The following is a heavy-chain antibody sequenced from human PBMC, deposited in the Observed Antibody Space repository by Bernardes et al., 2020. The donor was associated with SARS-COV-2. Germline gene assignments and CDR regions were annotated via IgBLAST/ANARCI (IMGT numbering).Heavy chain of an antibody. Sequence: GGSLRLSCAVSGFTFSNYWMHWVRQAPGKGLVWVSRISPDGSSTTHADSVKGRFTISRDNAKNTLYLQMNSLGVEDTAVYFCVRGPSDGGHGRFEYWGQGTMSTISS. J-gene: IGHJ4*02. V-gene: IGHV3-74*01. CDR3: VRGPSDGGHGRFEY. CDR1: GFTFSNYW. CDR2: ISPDGSST.